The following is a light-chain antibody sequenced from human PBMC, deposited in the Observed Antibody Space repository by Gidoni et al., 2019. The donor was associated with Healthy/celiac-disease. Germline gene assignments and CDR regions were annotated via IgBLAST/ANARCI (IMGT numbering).Light chain of an antibody. V-gene: IGKV3-20*01. Sequence: PGERATLSCRASQSVSSNYLAWYQQKPGQAPRLLIYGASSRATGIPDRFSGSGSGTDFTLTISRLEPEDFAVYYCQQYGGSPWTFGQGTKVEIK. CDR1: QSVSSNY. CDR3: QQYGGSPWT. J-gene: IGKJ1*01. CDR2: GAS.